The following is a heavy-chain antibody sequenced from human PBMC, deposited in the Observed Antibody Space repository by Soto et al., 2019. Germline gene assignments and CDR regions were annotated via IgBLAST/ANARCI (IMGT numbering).Heavy chain of an antibody. CDR2: IYNSGST. J-gene: IGHJ4*02. D-gene: IGHD6-19*01. Sequence: SETLSLTCTVSGDSISGLYWTWIRQPPGKGLEWIGYIYNSGSTNYNPSLKSRVTISVDTSKNQFSLKLNSVTAADTAVYYCARGHSSGRIFDYWGQGSQVTVSS. CDR1: GDSISGLY. V-gene: IGHV4-59*11. CDR3: ARGHSSGRIFDY.